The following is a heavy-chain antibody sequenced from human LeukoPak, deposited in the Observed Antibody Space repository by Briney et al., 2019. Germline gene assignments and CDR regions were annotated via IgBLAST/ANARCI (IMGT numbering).Heavy chain of an antibody. CDR3: ARRSSSWSNWFDP. CDR1: GLTVSSYG. D-gene: IGHD6-13*01. J-gene: IGHJ5*02. V-gene: IGHV3-33*01. CDR2: IWYDGSNK. Sequence: GGSLRLSCAASGLTVSSYGIHWVRQAPGKGLEWVAVIWYDGSNKYYADSVKGRFTISRDNAKNTLYLQMNSLRAEDTAVYYCARRSSSWSNWFDPWGQGTLVTVSS.